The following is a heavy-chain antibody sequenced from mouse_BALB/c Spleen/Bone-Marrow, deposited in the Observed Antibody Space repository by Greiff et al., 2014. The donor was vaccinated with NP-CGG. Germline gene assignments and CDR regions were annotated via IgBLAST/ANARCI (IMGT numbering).Heavy chain of an antibody. Sequence: VQLVESGPELVKPGASVRISCKASGYTFTSYYIHWVKQRPGQGLEWIGWIYPGNVNTKYNEKFKGKATLTADKSSSTAYMQLSSLTSEDSAVYFCAREGYGRYFDYWGQGTTLTVSS. D-gene: IGHD2-14*01. CDR1: GYTFTSYY. CDR3: AREGYGRYFDY. CDR2: IYPGNVNT. V-gene: IGHV1S56*01. J-gene: IGHJ2*01.